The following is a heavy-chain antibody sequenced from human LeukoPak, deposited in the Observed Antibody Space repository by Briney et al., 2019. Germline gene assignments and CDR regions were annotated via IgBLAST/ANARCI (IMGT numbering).Heavy chain of an antibody. CDR3: ARRRFSEWYFDY. CDR1: GGSISSYY. V-gene: IGHV4-59*08. J-gene: IGHJ4*02. D-gene: IGHD3-3*01. Sequence: SETLSLTCTVSGGSISSYYWSWIRQPPGKGLEWIGYIYYSGSTNYNPSLKSRVTISVDTSKNRFSLKLSFVTTSGSCGYYCARRRFSEWYFDYWGQGTLVTVSS. CDR2: IYYSGST.